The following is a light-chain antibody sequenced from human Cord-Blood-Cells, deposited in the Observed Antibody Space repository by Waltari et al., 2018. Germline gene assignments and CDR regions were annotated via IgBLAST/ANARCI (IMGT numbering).Light chain of an antibody. J-gene: IGLJ2*01. V-gene: IGLV3-10*01. CDR3: YSTDSSGNHRV. CDR1: ALPQKY. Sequence: SYELTQPPSVSVSPGQTARITCSGDALPQKYAYWYQQKSGQVPVLVIYEDSKRPSGMPERFSGSSSGTMATLTISGAQVEDEADYYCYSTDSSGNHRVFGGGTKLTVL. CDR2: EDS.